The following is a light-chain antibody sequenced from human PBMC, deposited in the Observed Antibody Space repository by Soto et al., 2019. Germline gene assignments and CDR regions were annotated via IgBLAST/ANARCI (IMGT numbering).Light chain of an antibody. J-gene: IGLJ1*01. V-gene: IGLV2-23*02. CDR3: CSYSSSITYV. CDR2: EVS. CDR1: SSDIGDYNL. Sequence: QSVLTQPASVSGSPGQSITVSCAGTSSDIGDYNLVSWYQQHPGKAPKLRIYEVSKRPSGVSTRFSGSKSGNTASLTISGLRAEDEADYYCCSYSSSITYVFGTGTKVTVL.